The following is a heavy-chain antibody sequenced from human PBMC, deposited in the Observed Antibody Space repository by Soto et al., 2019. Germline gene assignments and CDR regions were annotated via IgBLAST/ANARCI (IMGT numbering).Heavy chain of an antibody. CDR2: TYYRSKWYN. CDR1: GDSVSSNSAA. CDR3: ARDLRGFWSGYSGYFDY. J-gene: IGHJ4*02. D-gene: IGHD3-3*01. Sequence: LSLTCATSGDSVSSNSAAWNWIRQSPSRGLEWLGRTYYRSKWYNDYAVSVKSRITINPDTSKNQFSLQLNSVTPEDTAVYYYARDLRGFWSGYSGYFDYWGQGTLVTVSS. V-gene: IGHV6-1*01.